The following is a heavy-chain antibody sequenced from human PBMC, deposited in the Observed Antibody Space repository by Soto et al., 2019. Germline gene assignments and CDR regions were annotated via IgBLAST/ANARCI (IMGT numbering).Heavy chain of an antibody. CDR3: ARSTALRAYYGMDV. J-gene: IGHJ6*02. Sequence: SGPTLVNPTQTLTLTCTFSGFSLSTSGIYESRIRQPPGKALEWLALIDWDDDKYYSTSLKTRLTISKDTSKNQVVLTMTNMDPVDTATYYCARSTALRAYYGMDVWGQGTTVTVSS. V-gene: IGHV2-70*01. CDR1: GFSLSTSGIY. CDR2: IDWDDDK. D-gene: IGHD1-26*01.